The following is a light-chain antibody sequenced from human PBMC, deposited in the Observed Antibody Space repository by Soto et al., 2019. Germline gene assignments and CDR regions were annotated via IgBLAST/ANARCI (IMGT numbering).Light chain of an antibody. J-gene: IGKJ5*01. Sequence: EIVMTQSPATLSVSPGERATLSCRASQSMGRNLAWYQQKPGQAPRLVIYGASTRANGIPARFSGSGSETNLTLTIITLQSEDFAVYYCQQYNTWRSITFGQGTRLEIK. CDR3: QQYNTWRSIT. CDR2: GAS. V-gene: IGKV3-15*01. CDR1: QSMGRN.